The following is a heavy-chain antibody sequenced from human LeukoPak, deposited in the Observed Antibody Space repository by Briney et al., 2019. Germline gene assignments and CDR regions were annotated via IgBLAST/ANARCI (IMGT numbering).Heavy chain of an antibody. D-gene: IGHD4-11*01. CDR1: GGSFSSYY. CDR3: ARTDYSNYYYHYYMDV. CDR2: IYTSGST. Sequence: SETLSLTCAVYGGSFSSYYWSWIRQPAGKGLEWIGRIYTSGSTNYNPSLKSRVTMSVDTSKNQFSLKLSSVTAADTAVYYCARTDYSNYYYHYYMDVWGKGTTVTVSS. V-gene: IGHV4-59*10. J-gene: IGHJ6*03.